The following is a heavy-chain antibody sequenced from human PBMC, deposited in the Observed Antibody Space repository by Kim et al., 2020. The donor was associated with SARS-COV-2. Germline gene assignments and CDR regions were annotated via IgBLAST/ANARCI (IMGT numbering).Heavy chain of an antibody. D-gene: IGHD5-18*01. V-gene: IGHV3-21*01. J-gene: IGHJ4*02. CDR1: GFTFSSYS. CDR3: ARYEDTAMAPDY. Sequence: GGSLRLSCAASGFTFSSYSMNWVRQAPGKGLEWVSSISSSSSYIYYADSVKGRFTISRDNAKNSLYLQMNSLRAEDTAVYYCARYEDTAMAPDYWGQGTLVTVSS. CDR2: ISSSSSYI.